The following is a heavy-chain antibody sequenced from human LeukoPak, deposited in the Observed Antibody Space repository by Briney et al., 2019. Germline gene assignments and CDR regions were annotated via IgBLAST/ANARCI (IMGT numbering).Heavy chain of an antibody. CDR3: ARAEVGATWYFDY. V-gene: IGHV4-31*03. J-gene: IGHJ4*02. CDR1: GGSISSGGYY. D-gene: IGHD1-26*01. CDR2: IYYSGST. Sequence: SETLSLTCTVSGGSISSGGYYWSWIRQHPGKGLEWIGYIYYSGSTYYNPSLKSRVTISVDTPKNQFSLKLSSVTAADTAVYYCARAEVGATWYFDYWGQGTLVTVSS.